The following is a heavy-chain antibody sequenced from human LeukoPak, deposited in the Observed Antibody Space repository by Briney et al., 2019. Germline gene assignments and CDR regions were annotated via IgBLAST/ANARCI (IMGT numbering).Heavy chain of an antibody. J-gene: IGHJ4*02. D-gene: IGHD3-22*01. CDR3: AATPSYYYDSSGYPDY. CDR1: GYTFTSYD. V-gene: IGHV1-8*01. CDR2: MNPNSGNT. Sequence: GASVTVSCKSSGYTFTSYDINWVRQATGQGLEWMGWMNPNSGNTGYAQKFQGRVTMTRNTSISTAYMELRSLRSEDTAVYYCAATPSYYYDSSGYPDYWGQGTLVTVSS.